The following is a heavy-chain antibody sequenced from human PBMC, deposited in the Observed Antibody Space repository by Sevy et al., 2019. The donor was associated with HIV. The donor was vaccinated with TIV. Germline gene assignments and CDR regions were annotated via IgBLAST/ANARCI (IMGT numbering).Heavy chain of an antibody. Sequence: GESLKISCKGSGYSFTSYWIGWVRQMPGKGLEWMGIIYPGDSDTRYSPSFQGQVTISADKSINTAYLQWSSLKASDTAMYYCARARGDGWGYDAFDIWGQGTMVTVSS. V-gene: IGHV5-51*01. CDR2: IYPGDSDT. D-gene: IGHD3-10*01. J-gene: IGHJ3*02. CDR1: GYSFTSYW. CDR3: ARARGDGWGYDAFDI.